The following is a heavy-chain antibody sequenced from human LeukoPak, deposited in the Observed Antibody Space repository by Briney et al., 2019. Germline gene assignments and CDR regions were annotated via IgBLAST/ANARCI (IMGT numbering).Heavy chain of an antibody. D-gene: IGHD2-2*01. CDR2: IYYSGST. J-gene: IGHJ2*01. CDR3: ARSAVVVPAATGGGDWYFDL. Sequence: PSETLSLTCTVSGGSISSYYWSWIRQPPGKGLEWIGYIYYSGSTNYNPSLKSRVTISVDTSKNQFSLKLSSVTAADTAVYYCARSAVVVPAATGGGDWYFDLWGRGTLVTVSS. V-gene: IGHV4-59*01. CDR1: GGSISSYY.